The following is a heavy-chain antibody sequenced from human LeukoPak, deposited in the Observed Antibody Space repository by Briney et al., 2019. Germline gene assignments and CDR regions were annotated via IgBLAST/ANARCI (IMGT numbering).Heavy chain of an antibody. CDR1: GFTFSSYG. CDR2: IRYDGSNK. Sequence: GGSLRLSCAASGFTFSSYGMHWVRQAPGKGLEWVAFIRYDGSNKYYADSVKGRFTISRDNSRNTLYLQMNSLRAEDTAVYHCAKAAYCGGDCPQFDYWGQGTLVTVSS. J-gene: IGHJ4*02. CDR3: AKAAYCGGDCPQFDY. V-gene: IGHV3-30*02. D-gene: IGHD2-21*01.